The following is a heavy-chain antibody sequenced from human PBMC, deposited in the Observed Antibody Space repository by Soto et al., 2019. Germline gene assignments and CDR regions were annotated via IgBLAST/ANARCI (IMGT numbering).Heavy chain of an antibody. D-gene: IGHD3-10*01. J-gene: IGHJ6*03. CDR3: ARQGHNYGSGSFPYYYCHMDV. Sequence: PSETLSLTCTVSGGSVSSSSYYWGWIRQSPGKGLEWIGSIFYSGSTYYNPSLKSRVTISVDTSNNQFSLTLSSVTAADAALYYCARQGHNYGSGSFPYYYCHMDVWGQGTTVTVSS. V-gene: IGHV4-39*01. CDR1: GGSVSSSSYY. CDR2: IFYSGST.